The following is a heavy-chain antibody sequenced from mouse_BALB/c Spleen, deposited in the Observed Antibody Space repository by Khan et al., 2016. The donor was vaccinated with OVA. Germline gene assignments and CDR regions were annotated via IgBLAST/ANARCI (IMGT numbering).Heavy chain of an antibody. CDR3: VRDGAYHRNDGWFAY. CDR1: GYTFTSYT. J-gene: IGHJ3*01. D-gene: IGHD2-14*01. V-gene: IGHV1-4*01. CDR2: INPSNDYT. Sequence: QVQLKESGAELARPGASVKMSCKASGYTFTSYTIHWIKKRPGQGLEWIGYINPSNDYTNYNQKFKDKATLTTDKSSTTAYLRLSSLTSDDSAVYNCVRDGAYHRNDGWFAYWGKGTLVNGSA.